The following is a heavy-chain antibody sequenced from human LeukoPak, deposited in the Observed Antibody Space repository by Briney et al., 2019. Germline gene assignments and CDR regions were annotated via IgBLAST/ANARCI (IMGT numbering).Heavy chain of an antibody. CDR3: ARDVRTYYYDSSGYGY. J-gene: IGHJ4*02. CDR2: INPNSGGT. D-gene: IGHD3-22*01. Sequence: ASVKVSCKASGYTFTGYYMHWVRQAPGQGLEWMGWINPNSGGTNYAQKFQGRVTMTRGTSISTAYMELSRLRSDDTAVYYCARDVRTYYYDSSGYGYWGQGTLVTVSS. V-gene: IGHV1-2*02. CDR1: GYTFTGYY.